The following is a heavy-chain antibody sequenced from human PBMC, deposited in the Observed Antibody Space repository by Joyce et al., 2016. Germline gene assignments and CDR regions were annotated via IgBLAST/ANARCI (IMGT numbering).Heavy chain of an antibody. V-gene: IGHV4-4*02. CDR2: IYLGGST. J-gene: IGHJ5*01. Sequence: QVQLQESGSGLVKPSGTLSLTCAVSGGSISSAHWWSWVRQPPGKGLEWIGEIYLGGSTTYNPSLRSRVTISVDKSKNQLSLKMNSVTAADTAVYDCARNGAYSQDSWGQGTLVTVSS. CDR3: ARNGAYSQDS. CDR1: GGSISSAHW. D-gene: IGHD5-12*01.